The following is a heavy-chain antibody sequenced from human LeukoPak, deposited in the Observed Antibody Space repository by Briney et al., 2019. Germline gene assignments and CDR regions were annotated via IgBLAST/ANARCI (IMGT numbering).Heavy chain of an antibody. D-gene: IGHD3-3*01. CDR1: GFTFSSYS. V-gene: IGHV3-21*01. J-gene: IGHJ6*02. Sequence: PGGSLRLSCVASGFTFSSYSMNWVRQAPGKGLEWVSSISSRSGYKYYADSVRGRFTISRDNAKNSLYLQMNSLRAEDTAVYYCARHPTGPYDFLYEPGYYYGMDVWGQGTTATVSS. CDR2: ISSRSGYK. CDR3: ARHPTGPYDFLYEPGYYYGMDV.